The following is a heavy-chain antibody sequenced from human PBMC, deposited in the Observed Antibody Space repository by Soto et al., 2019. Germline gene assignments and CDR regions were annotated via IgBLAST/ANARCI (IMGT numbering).Heavy chain of an antibody. Sequence: SETLSLTCTVSGGSISSGGYYWSWIRQHPGKGLEWIGYIYYSGSTYYNPSLKSRVTISVDTSKNQFSLKLSSVTAVDTAVYYCARLGESGDYGLFDPWGQGTLVTAPQ. V-gene: IGHV4-31*03. CDR1: GGSISSGGYY. CDR2: IYYSGST. CDR3: ARLGESGDYGLFDP. J-gene: IGHJ5*02. D-gene: IGHD4-17*01.